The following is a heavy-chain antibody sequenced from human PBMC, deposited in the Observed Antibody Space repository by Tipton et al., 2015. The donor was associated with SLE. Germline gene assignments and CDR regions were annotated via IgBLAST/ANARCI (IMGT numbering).Heavy chain of an antibody. D-gene: IGHD2-21*01. CDR1: GDSISSSS. V-gene: IGHV3-21*01. J-gene: IGHJ6*02. CDR2: ISSSSSYI. Sequence: LSLTCTVSGDSISSSSSYWGWIRQPPGKGLEWVSSISSSSSYIYYADSMKGRFTISRDNAKNSLFLQMNSLRAEDTAVYYCARLLHCGGDCYSLGRDYYGMDVWGQGTTVTVSS. CDR3: ARLLHCGGDCYSLGRDYYGMDV.